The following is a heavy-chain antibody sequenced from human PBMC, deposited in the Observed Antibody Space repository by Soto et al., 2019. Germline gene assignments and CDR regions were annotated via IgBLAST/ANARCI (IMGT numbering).Heavy chain of an antibody. V-gene: IGHV4-4*02. D-gene: IGHD2-8*01. J-gene: IGHJ5*02. CDR2: IYHSGST. CDR1: GDSISTVNW. CDR3: ATFSGFFTISPFDA. Sequence: PSETLSLTCGVSGDSISTVNWWSWVRQSPGKGLEWIGEIYHSGSTSYNPSPKSRVTMSVDKSKNQFSLQLTSVTAADTAVYYCATFSGFFTISPFDAWGQGILVTVSS.